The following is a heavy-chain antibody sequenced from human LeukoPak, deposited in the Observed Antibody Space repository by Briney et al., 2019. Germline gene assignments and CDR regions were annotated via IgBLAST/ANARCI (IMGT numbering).Heavy chain of an antibody. J-gene: IGHJ5*02. CDR3: AKDGPPATSISNWYDH. V-gene: IGHV3-23*01. Sequence: PGGSLRLSCAASGFTLRSYAMSWVRQAPEKGLEWVSGISGSGGSPDYADSVKGRFTISRDNSKDTLYLEMNSLRVGDTAVYYCAKDGPPATSISNWYDHWGQGTLVSVSS. CDR2: ISGSGGSP. D-gene: IGHD5-12*01. CDR1: GFTLRSYA.